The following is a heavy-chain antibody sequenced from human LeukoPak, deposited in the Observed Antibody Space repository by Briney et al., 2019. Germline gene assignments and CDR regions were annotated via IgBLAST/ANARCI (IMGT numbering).Heavy chain of an antibody. CDR2: INNDGSST. V-gene: IGHV3-74*01. D-gene: IGHD3-9*01. Sequence: PGGSLRLSCAASGFTFSIYWMHWVRQAPGKGLVWVSHINNDGSSTTYADSVKGRFTISRDNAKNTLFLQMNSLRADDTAVYYSARGPVLQYFDWLFDYWGQGTLVTVSS. J-gene: IGHJ4*02. CDR1: GFTFSIYW. CDR3: ARGPVLQYFDWLFDY.